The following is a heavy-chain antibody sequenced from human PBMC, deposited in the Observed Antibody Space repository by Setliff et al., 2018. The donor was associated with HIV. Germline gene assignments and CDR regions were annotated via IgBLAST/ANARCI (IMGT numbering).Heavy chain of an antibody. CDR3: NTDPTAAYCGGDCKYFDY. V-gene: IGHV3-15*01. Sequence: GGSLRLSCAASGFTFSNAWMSWVRQAPGKGLEWVGRIKSEVDGGTTDYAAPVKGRFTISRDDSKETVYLQMDSLKTEDTAVYYRNTDPTAAYCGGDCKYFDYWGHGTLVTVSS. D-gene: IGHD2-21*01. J-gene: IGHJ4*01. CDR1: GFTFSNAW. CDR2: IKSEVDGGTT.